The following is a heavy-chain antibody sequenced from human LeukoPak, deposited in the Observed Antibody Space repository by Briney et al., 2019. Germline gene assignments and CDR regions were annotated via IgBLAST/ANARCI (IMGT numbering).Heavy chain of an antibody. J-gene: IGHJ4*02. CDR2: IIPIFGTA. CDR3: ARDRYNWNPKRGYFDY. D-gene: IGHD1-1*01. V-gene: IGHV1-69*06. Sequence: GSSVKVSCKASGGTFSSYAISWVRQAPGQGLEWMGGIIPIFGTANYAQKFQGRVTITADKSTSTAYMELSSLRSEDTAVYYCARDRYNWNPKRGYFDYWGQGTLVTVSS. CDR1: GGTFSSYA.